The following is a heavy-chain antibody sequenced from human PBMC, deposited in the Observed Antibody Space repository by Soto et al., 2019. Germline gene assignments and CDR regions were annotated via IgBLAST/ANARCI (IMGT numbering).Heavy chain of an antibody. CDR3: ARDPLSSFAMDV. D-gene: IGHD3-10*02. Sequence: SVKVSCKASGDTFSSYAISWVRQAPGKGLEWMGKIIPTFGRTNYAQKFQGRLTISADDSTSTPYMELTSLESDDTAVYYGARDPLSSFAMDVWGQGTTVTVSS. J-gene: IGHJ6*02. CDR2: IIPTFGRT. CDR1: GDTFSSYA. V-gene: IGHV1-69*13.